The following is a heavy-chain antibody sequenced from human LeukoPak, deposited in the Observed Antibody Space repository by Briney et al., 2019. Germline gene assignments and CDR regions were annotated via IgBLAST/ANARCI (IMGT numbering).Heavy chain of an antibody. CDR2: INSDGSST. CDR1: GFTFSIYW. CDR3: ASLDY. J-gene: IGHJ4*02. V-gene: IGHV3-74*01. Sequence: GGSLRLSCAASGFTFSIYWVHWVRQAPGKGLVWVSSINSDGSSTSYADSVKGRFTISRDNAKNTLYLQMNTLGAEDTAVYYCASLDYWGQGTPVTVSS.